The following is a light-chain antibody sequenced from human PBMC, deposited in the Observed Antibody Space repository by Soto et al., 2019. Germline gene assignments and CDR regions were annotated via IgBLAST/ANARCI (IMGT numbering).Light chain of an antibody. CDR2: EVS. J-gene: IGLJ1*01. CDR1: SSDVGSYNL. CDR3: CTYAGSSIRYV. V-gene: IGLV2-23*02. Sequence: QSALTQPASVSGSPGQSITISCTGTSSDVGSYNLVSWYQQHPGKAPKLMIYEVSKRPSGVSNRFSGSKSGNTASLTISGLQAEDEADYYCCTYAGSSIRYVFGTGTKLTVL.